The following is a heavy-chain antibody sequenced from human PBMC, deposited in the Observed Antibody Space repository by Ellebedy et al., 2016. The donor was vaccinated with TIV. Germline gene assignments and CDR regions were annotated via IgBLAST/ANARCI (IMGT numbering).Heavy chain of an antibody. V-gene: IGHV4-34*01. CDR3: ARGRHSSSSSKVGNWFNP. D-gene: IGHD6-6*01. CDR2: INHSGST. Sequence: SETLSLXXAVYGGSFSGYYWSWIRQPPGKGLEWIGEINHSGSTNYNPSLKSRVTISVDTSKNQFSLKLSSVTAADTAVYYCARGRHSSSSSKVGNWFNPWGQGTLVTVSS. CDR1: GGSFSGYY. J-gene: IGHJ5*02.